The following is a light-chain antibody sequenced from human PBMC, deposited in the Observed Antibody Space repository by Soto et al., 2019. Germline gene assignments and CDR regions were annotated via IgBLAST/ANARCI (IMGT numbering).Light chain of an antibody. J-gene: IGLJ2*01. CDR2: EDN. V-gene: IGLV6-57*03. CDR1: SGSIASNY. Sequence: NFMLTQPHSVSESPGQTVTISCTRSSGSIASNYVQWYQQRPGSAPTTVIYEDNQRPSGVPDRFSGSIDSSSNSAALTISGLKTEAEADYYWQSYDSSNQGVVFGGGTQQTVL. CDR3: QSYDSSNQGVV.